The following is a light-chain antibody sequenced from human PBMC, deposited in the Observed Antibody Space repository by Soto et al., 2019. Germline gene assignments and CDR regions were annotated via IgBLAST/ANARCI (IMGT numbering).Light chain of an antibody. J-gene: IGKJ1*01. CDR1: XSXXSK. V-gene: IGKV3-15*01. CDR2: GAS. CDR3: HQYNNWPPWT. Sequence: EIVMTQSPATLSVSPGERATLSCRAXXSXXSKLAXYQHKPGQAPRLLIXGASTRATGVPARFSGSGSGTEFTLTISSLQTEYFAVYYCHQYNNWPPWTFGQGTKVDIK.